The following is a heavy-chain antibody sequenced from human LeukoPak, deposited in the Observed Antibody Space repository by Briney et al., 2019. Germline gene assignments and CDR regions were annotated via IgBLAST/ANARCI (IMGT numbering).Heavy chain of an antibody. J-gene: IGHJ4*02. V-gene: IGHV4-59*01. D-gene: IGHD3-22*01. CDR2: IYYSGST. Sequence: PSETLSLTCTVSGGSISSDYWSWIRQPPGKGLEWVGYIYYSGSTNYNPSLKSRVTISVDTSKNQFSLKLSSVTAADTAVYYCARGQGSYYYDSSGYSDYWGQGTLVTVSS. CDR1: GGSISSDY. CDR3: ARGQGSYYYDSSGYSDY.